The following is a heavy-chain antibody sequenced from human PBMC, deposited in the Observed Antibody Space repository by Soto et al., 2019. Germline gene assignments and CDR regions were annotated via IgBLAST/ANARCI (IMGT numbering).Heavy chain of an antibody. CDR1: GYTFTSYG. V-gene: IGHV1-18*01. J-gene: IGHJ6*02. CDR2: ISAYNGNT. Sequence: GASVKVSCKASGYTFTSYGISWVRQAPGQGLEWMGWISAYNGNTNYAQKLQGRVTMTTDTSTSTAYMELRSLRSDDTAVYYCARDRMDDFWSGYYTDYYYGMDVWGQGTTVTVSS. CDR3: ARDRMDDFWSGYYTDYYYGMDV. D-gene: IGHD3-3*01.